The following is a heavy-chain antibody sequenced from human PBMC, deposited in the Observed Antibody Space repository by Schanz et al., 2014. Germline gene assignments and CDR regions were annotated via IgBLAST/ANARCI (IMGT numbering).Heavy chain of an antibody. CDR2: MSYNGNT. Sequence: QVQMVQSGAEVKKPGASVKVSCKASGYPFSNYGISWLRQAPGQGFEWMAWMSYNGNTKYAQSLQGRVNMTRDTVTTTVHLELTRLRTDDTAIYYCARVHIATYHYNSPGAFDIWGQGTRVTVSS. J-gene: IGHJ3*02. CDR1: GYPFSNYG. CDR3: ARVHIATYHYNSPGAFDI. V-gene: IGHV1-18*01. D-gene: IGHD3-10*01.